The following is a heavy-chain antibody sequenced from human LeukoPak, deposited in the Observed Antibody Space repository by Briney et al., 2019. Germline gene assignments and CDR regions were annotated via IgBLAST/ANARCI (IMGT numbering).Heavy chain of an antibody. Sequence: PSETLSLTSSVSADSISSNYWIWIRQSPGEGMEWIGETHYRGRTTYKPPPEGRVAMHLDTSKIHFPLRLGSVTAADTAVYYCARDREAVRPSDYHFFMHVGGKGPTVTVSS. CDR2: THYRGRT. V-gene: IGHV4-59*01. D-gene: IGHD6-6*01. CDR1: ADSISSNY. CDR3: ARDREAVRPSDYHFFMHV. J-gene: IGHJ6*03.